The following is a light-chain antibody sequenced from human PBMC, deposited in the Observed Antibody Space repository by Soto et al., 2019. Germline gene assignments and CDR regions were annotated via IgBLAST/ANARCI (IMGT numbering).Light chain of an antibody. J-gene: IGKJ2*01. Sequence: DIQMTQSPSSLSASVGERVTINCRASQSISTFLNWYQQKPGQAPKVLISAASTLQSGVPSRFSGRGSGTDFTLTISSLQPEDFATYYCQQSDSTPYTFGQGTTLETK. V-gene: IGKV1-39*01. CDR2: AAS. CDR1: QSISTF. CDR3: QQSDSTPYT.